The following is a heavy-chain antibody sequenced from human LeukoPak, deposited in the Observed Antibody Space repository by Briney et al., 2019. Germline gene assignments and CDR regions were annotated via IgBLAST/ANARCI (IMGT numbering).Heavy chain of an antibody. CDR1: GDSIRSNSYY. Sequence: SETLSLTCSVSGDSIRSNSYYWGWIRQPPGKGLEWIGTIYYSGNTYNNPSLKSRVTMSLDTSKNQVSLKLSSVTAADTAVYYCARNLHYYDSSRLTTFDYWGQGTLVTVSS. CDR3: ARNLHYYDSSRLTTFDY. V-gene: IGHV4-39*01. J-gene: IGHJ4*02. D-gene: IGHD3-22*01. CDR2: IYYSGNT.